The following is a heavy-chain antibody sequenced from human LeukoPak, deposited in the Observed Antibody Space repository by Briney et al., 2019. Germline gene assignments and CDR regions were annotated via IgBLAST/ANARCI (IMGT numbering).Heavy chain of an antibody. CDR2: IDYSGST. D-gene: IGHD4-17*01. CDR1: GASISSYY. Sequence: SETLSLTCTVSGASISSYYWSWIRQPPGKGLEWIGYIDYSGSTNYNPSFKSRVIISVDTSKTQFSLKPSSVTAADTAVYYCARHYYSDPFDYWGQGTLVTVSS. CDR3: ARHYYSDPFDY. J-gene: IGHJ4*02. V-gene: IGHV4-59*01.